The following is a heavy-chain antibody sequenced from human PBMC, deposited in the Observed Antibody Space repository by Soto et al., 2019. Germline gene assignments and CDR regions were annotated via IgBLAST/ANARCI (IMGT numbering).Heavy chain of an antibody. CDR1: GGNIIGYC. D-gene: IGHD4-17*01. Sequence: SVTMCVTRSVAGGNIIGYCWSWIRQTTGKGLEWIGYIYYSGSTNYNPSLKSRVTMSVDTSKNQFSLKLSSVTAADTAVYYCARRATTSYFDYWGRGTLVTVSS. V-gene: IGHV4-59*08. CDR3: ARRATTSYFDY. J-gene: IGHJ4*02. CDR2: IYYSGST.